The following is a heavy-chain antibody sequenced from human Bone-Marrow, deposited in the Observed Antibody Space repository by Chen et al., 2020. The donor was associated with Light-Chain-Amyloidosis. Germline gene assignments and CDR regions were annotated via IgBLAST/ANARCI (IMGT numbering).Heavy chain of an antibody. D-gene: IGHD1-1*01. J-gene: IGHJ6*02. CDR2: INWNGGST. V-gene: IGHV3-20*04. Sequence: EVQLVESGGGVVRPGGSLRLSCAASGFTFDDYGMSWVRQAPGKGLEWVSGINWNGGSTYYADSVKGRFTISRDNSKNTLYLQMNSLRAEDTAVYYCAKRPPYPSIYGMDVWGQGTTVTVSS. CDR1: GFTFDDYG. CDR3: AKRPPYPSIYGMDV.